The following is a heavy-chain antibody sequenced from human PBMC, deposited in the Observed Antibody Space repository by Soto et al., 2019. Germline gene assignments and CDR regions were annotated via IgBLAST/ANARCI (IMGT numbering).Heavy chain of an antibody. CDR2: ISHSGTT. D-gene: IGHD2-8*02. Sequence: PSETLSLTCAVYGGSFSGYYWSWIRQTPGKGLEWIGEISHSGTTNYNPSLKSRVTISVDTSNNQFSLKLSSVTAADTAVYYCARGRGGTSLVASWGQGTLVTVSS. V-gene: IGHV4-34*01. CDR3: ARGRGGTSLVAS. CDR1: GGSFSGYY. J-gene: IGHJ5*02.